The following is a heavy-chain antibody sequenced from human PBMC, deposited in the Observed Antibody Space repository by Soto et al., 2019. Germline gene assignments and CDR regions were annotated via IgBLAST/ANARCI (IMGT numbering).Heavy chain of an antibody. CDR1: GGSISSGDYY. CDR3: ARGWREVRGVIPTGFFDY. J-gene: IGHJ4*02. V-gene: IGHV4-30-4*01. Sequence: SETLSLTCTVSGGSISSGDYYWSWIRQPPGKGLEWIGYIYYSGSTYYNPSLKGRVTISVDTSKNQLSLKLSSVTAADTAVYYCARGWREVRGVIPTGFFDYWGQGTLVTVSS. CDR2: IYYSGST. D-gene: IGHD3-10*01.